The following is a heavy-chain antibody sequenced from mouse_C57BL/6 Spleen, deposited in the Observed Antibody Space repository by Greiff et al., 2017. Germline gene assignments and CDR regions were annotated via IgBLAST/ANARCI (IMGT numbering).Heavy chain of an antibody. CDR3: TKPGNYEYFDV. J-gene: IGHJ1*03. Sequence: VQLQQSGAELVRPGASVKLSCTASGFNIKDDYMHWVKQRPEQGLEWIGWIDPENGDTEYASKFQGKATITADTSSNTAYLQLSSLTSEDTAVYYCTKPGNYEYFDVWGTGTTVTVSS. CDR1: GFNIKDDY. D-gene: IGHD2-1*01. CDR2: IDPENGDT. V-gene: IGHV14-4*01.